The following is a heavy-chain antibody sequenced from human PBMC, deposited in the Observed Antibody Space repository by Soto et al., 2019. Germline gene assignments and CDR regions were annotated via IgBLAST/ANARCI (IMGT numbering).Heavy chain of an antibody. CDR1: GASVTSDTYY. CDR2: IFNSRIT. V-gene: IGHV4-61*01. CDR3: ARSTQFCSSTSCYTTGDTFDI. J-gene: IGHJ3*02. Sequence: KPSETLSLTCTVSGASVTSDTYYWSWIRLPPGKGLEWIGYIFNSRITNYNPALKSRGTISVDTSKNQFSLKLGSVTAADTAVYFCARSTQFCSSTSCYTTGDTFDIWGQGTMVTVSS. D-gene: IGHD2-2*02.